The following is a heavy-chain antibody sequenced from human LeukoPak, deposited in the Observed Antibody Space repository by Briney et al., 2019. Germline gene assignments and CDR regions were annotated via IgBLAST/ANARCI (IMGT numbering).Heavy chain of an antibody. Sequence: ASVKVSCKASGYIFTGYYMHWVRQAPGQGLEWMGIINRSGAGTTYAQNFQGRVTMTRDTSTSTVYMDLSSLRSEDTAVYYCARESGLGYFEAALWGAFDIWGQGTMVTVSS. CDR1: GYIFTGYY. V-gene: IGHV1-46*01. D-gene: IGHD3-9*01. CDR3: ARESGLGYFEAALWGAFDI. CDR2: INRSGAGT. J-gene: IGHJ3*02.